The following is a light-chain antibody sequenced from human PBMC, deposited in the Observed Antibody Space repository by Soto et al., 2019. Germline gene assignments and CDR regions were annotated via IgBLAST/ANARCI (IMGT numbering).Light chain of an antibody. J-gene: IGKJ5*01. Sequence: EIVLTQSPATLSLSPGERATLSCRASQSVGSFLAWYQQKPGQAPRLLIYDTYKRPTGVPARFTGSGSGADFTLTINSLEPEDFAVYYCQQRSDWPLLTFGQGTRLDIK. CDR1: QSVGSF. CDR2: DTY. V-gene: IGKV3-11*01. CDR3: QQRSDWPLLT.